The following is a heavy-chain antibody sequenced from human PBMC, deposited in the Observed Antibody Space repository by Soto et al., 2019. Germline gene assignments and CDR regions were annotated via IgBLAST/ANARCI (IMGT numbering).Heavy chain of an antibody. V-gene: IGHV4-39*07. CDR2: IYYSGTT. Sequence: PXXTPSLPFTVSGDSITSNSYFWASIRQPPGKGLEWIGSIYYSGTTYYNPSLKSRVTITADKSTSTAYMELSSLRSEDTAVYYCARERGGRAAANFDYWGQGTLVTVSS. CDR1: GDSITSNSYF. CDR3: ARERGGRAAANFDY. D-gene: IGHD2-2*01. J-gene: IGHJ4*02.